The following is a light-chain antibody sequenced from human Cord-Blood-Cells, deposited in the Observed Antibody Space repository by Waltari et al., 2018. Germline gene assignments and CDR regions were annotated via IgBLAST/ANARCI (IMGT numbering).Light chain of an antibody. CDR3: AAWDGSLNGYV. CDR2: SNN. V-gene: IGLV1-44*01. Sequence: QSVLTQPPSASGTPGQRVTISCSGSSSNIGSNTVNWYQQLPGTAPKLLIYSNNQRPSGVPDRFSGSKSCTLAALAISGLQSEDEADYYCAAWDGSLNGYVFGTGTKVTVL. CDR1: SSNIGSNT. J-gene: IGLJ1*01.